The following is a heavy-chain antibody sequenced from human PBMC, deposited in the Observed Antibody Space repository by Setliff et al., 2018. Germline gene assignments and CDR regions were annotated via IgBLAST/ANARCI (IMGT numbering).Heavy chain of an antibody. CDR3: ARDGGEY. CDR2: ISSSSSYI. J-gene: IGHJ4*02. Sequence: GGSLRLSCALSGFTFSRYNMNWVRQAPGKGLEWVSSISSSSSYIYYADSVEGRFTISRDNAKNSLYLQMNSLRAEDTAVYYCARDGGEYWGQGTLVTVSS. D-gene: IGHD3-16*01. CDR1: GFTFSRYN. V-gene: IGHV3-21*06.